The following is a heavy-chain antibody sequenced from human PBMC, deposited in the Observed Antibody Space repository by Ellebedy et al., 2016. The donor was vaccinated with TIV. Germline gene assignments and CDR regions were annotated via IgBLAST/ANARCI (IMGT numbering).Heavy chain of an antibody. Sequence: MPGGSLRLSCTVSGGSISGYYWTWIRQPPGKGLEWIGYIYYSGSTNYNPSLKSRVTISVDTSKNQFSLKLNSVTAADAAVYYCARVKATGDQARGLIDAWGQGTLVTVSS. CDR3: ARVKATGDQARGLIDA. CDR1: GGSISGYY. V-gene: IGHV4-59*08. J-gene: IGHJ5*02. CDR2: IYYSGST. D-gene: IGHD1-26*01.